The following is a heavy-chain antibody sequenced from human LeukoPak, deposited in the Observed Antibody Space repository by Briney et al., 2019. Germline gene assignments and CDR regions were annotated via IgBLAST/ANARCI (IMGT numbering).Heavy chain of an antibody. V-gene: IGHV1-69*04. CDR3: ARDPGCGGDCYSGGEWDP. CDR2: IIPILGKA. CDR1: GGTFCSYA. D-gene: IGHD2-21*02. J-gene: IGHJ5*02. Sequence: SAKVSCKPSGGTFCSYAISWGRPAPEQGLEWMVRIIPILGKATYAQKIQGRATITADKSTSTAYMELSSLRSEDTAVYDCARDPGCGGDCYSGGEWDPWGQGTLVTVSS.